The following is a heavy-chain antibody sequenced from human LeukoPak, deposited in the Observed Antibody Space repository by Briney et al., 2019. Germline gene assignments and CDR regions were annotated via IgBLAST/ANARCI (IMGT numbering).Heavy chain of an antibody. Sequence: PGGSLRLSCAASGFTSSRYWVHWVRQAPGEGLVWVSRIDPDDSGSSYADSVKGRFTISRDNSKNTLYLQMNSLRAEDTAVYYCAKYHGSFYDSSGYYLGWGQGTLVTVSS. CDR1: GFTSSRYW. CDR3: AKYHGSFYDSSGYYLG. D-gene: IGHD3-22*01. CDR2: IDPDDSGS. J-gene: IGHJ4*02. V-gene: IGHV3-74*01.